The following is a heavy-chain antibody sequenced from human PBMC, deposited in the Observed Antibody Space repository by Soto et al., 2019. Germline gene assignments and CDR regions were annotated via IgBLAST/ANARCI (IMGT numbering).Heavy chain of an antibody. Sequence: QITLKESGPTLVKPTQTLTLTCTFSGFSLSTGGEGVGWIRQPPGKALEWLALIYWDDNKRYSPSLKSRLTIPKDTSKNQVVLTMTNMDPVDTAKYYCAHRRISWLQFVGGYDYWGQGALVTVSS. J-gene: IGHJ4*02. V-gene: IGHV2-5*02. D-gene: IGHD5-12*01. CDR1: GFSLSTGGEG. CDR2: IYWDDNK. CDR3: AHRRISWLQFVGGYDY.